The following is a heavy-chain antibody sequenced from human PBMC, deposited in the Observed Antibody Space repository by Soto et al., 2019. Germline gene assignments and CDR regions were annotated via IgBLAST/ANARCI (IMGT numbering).Heavy chain of an antibody. Sequence: EVQLVEAGGGLVKPGGSLRLSCAASGFTFSIYVMNWVRQASGKGLEWVSSISSSSSYIHYADSVKGRFTISRDNAKNSLYLQMNSLRSEDTAVYYCARGDYGSSWLFDYWGQGTLVTVSS. J-gene: IGHJ4*02. CDR1: GFTFSIYV. D-gene: IGHD6-13*01. V-gene: IGHV3-21*01. CDR3: ARGDYGSSWLFDY. CDR2: ISSSSSYI.